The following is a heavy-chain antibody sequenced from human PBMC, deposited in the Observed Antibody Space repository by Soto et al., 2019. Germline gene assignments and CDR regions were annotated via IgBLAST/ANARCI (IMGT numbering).Heavy chain of an antibody. Sequence: QVQLVQSGAEVKKPGASVKVSCKASGYTFTSYGISWVRQAPGQGLEWMGWISAYNGNTNYAQKLQGRVTMTXATXTXRAYMELRSLRSDDTAVYYCARDVDTILVEHGAFDIWGQGTMVTVSS. V-gene: IGHV1-18*01. J-gene: IGHJ3*02. CDR1: GYTFTSYG. CDR2: ISAYNGNT. D-gene: IGHD5-18*01. CDR3: ARDVDTILVEHGAFDI.